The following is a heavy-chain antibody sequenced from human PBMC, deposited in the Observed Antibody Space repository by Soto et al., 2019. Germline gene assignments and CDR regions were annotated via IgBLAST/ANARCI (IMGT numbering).Heavy chain of an antibody. Sequence: SETLSLTCTVSGSSISDEYHWTWIRQSPAKGLEWIGYISYTGTTYYNPSLKSRVTISGDTSKNQFSLKMASVTAADTAVYYCARRPTVTTIFHCFDAWGQLSPVTASS. CDR3: ARRPTVTTIFHCFDA. CDR1: GSSISDEYH. CDR2: ISYTGTT. J-gene: IGHJ4*02. D-gene: IGHD4-17*01. V-gene: IGHV4-30-4*01.